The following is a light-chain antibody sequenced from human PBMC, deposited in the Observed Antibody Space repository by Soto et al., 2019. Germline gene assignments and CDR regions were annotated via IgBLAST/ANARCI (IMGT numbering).Light chain of an antibody. Sequence: EVVLTQSPGTLSLSPGERATLSCRASQAVSSILLAWYQQKPGQAPRLLIYGASSRATGIPDRFSGSGSGKDFTLTISRLEPEDFAVYYCQQYGSSPYTFGQGTKVDIK. CDR2: GAS. J-gene: IGKJ2*01. CDR3: QQYGSSPYT. CDR1: QAVSSIL. V-gene: IGKV3-20*01.